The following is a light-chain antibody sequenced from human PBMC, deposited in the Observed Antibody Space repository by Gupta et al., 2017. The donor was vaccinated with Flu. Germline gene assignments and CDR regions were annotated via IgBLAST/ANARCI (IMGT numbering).Light chain of an antibody. CDR1: NIGTKS. J-gene: IGLJ3*02. CDR2: DDT. CDR3: QVWDSSSAHPMV. V-gene: IGLV3-21*02. Sequence: SYVLTQPPAVSVAPGQTARITCGGNNIGTKSVHWYQQRPGQAPVLVVYDDTDRPSGIPARFSGSNSGNTATLTIVRVEAGDEADYYCQVWDSSSAHPMVFGGGTNLAVL.